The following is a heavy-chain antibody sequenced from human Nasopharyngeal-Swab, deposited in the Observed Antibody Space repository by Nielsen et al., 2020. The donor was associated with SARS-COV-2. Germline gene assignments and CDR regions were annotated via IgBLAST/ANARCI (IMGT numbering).Heavy chain of an antibody. D-gene: IGHD2/OR15-2a*01. V-gene: IGHV3-23*01. CDR2: IVGSGDNSGSGGST. Sequence: GGSLRLSCVASGYSFRTYGMSWVRQASGKGLEWVAAIVGSGDNSGSGGSTYYADSVKGRFTISRDNSKNTLSLQMNSLRAEDTAVYYCAKDLRGPYFFWGQGTLVTVSS. J-gene: IGHJ4*02. CDR3: AKDLRGPYFF. CDR1: GYSFRTYG.